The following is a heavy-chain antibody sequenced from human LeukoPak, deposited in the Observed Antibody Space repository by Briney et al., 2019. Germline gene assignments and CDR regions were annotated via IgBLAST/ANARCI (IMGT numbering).Heavy chain of an antibody. J-gene: IGHJ4*02. CDR2: INPSSGGT. CDR1: GYSFTDYY. CDR3: ARSFPVFVTTSTHLDY. Sequence: GASVKVSCKASGYSFTDYYMHWVRQAPGQGLEWMGWINPSSGGTSYAQKFQGRVTMTRETSISTAYVELSGLTSDDTAVYYCARSFPVFVTTSTHLDYWGQGTPITVSS. D-gene: IGHD2/OR15-2a*01. V-gene: IGHV1-2*02.